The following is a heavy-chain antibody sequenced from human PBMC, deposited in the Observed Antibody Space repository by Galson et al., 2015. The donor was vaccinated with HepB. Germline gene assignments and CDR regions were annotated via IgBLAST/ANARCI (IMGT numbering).Heavy chain of an antibody. J-gene: IGHJ3*01. CDR3: TTGRTFDF. Sequence: SLRLSCAASGFTFSSYSMNWVRQAPGKGLEWVGRVKSKSNGGTIDYPAPVKGRFTISRDDSINTVYLQMNSLKSEDTAVYYCTTGRTFDFWGQGTMVTVSS. CDR2: VKSKSNGGTI. V-gene: IGHV3-15*01. CDR1: GFTFSSYS.